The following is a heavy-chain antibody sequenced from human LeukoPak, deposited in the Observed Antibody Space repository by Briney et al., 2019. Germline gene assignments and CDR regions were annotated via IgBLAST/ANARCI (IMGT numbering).Heavy chain of an antibody. Sequence: GGSLRLSCAASGFTVSSNHMSWVRQAPGKGLEWVSVIYSGGSTYYADSVKGRFTISRDNSKNTLYLQMNSLRAEDTAVYYCASSGTGYRYFHHWGQGTLVTVSS. CDR1: GFTVSSNH. J-gene: IGHJ1*01. CDR2: IYSGGST. D-gene: IGHD3/OR15-3a*01. CDR3: ASSGTGYRYFHH. V-gene: IGHV3-66*01.